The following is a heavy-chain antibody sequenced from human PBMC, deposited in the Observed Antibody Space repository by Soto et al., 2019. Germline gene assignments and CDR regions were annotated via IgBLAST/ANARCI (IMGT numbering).Heavy chain of an antibody. CDR1: GGSIRSGDYY. D-gene: IGHD3-22*01. CDR2: IYYSGST. Sequence: PSETLSLTCTVSGGSIRSGDYYWSWIRQPPGKGLEWIGYIYYSGSTYYNPSLKSRVTISVDTSKNQFSLKLNSVTAADTAVYYCARGQYYDSGGGFDYWGQGTLVTVSS. V-gene: IGHV4-30-4*01. CDR3: ARGQYYDSGGGFDY. J-gene: IGHJ4*02.